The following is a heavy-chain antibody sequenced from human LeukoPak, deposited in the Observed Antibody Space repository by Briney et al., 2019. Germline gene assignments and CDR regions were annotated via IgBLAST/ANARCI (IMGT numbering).Heavy chain of an antibody. Sequence: SLRLXXXASXXTFSSXGMHWVRQAPGKGLEWVAVIWYDGSNKYYADSVKGRFTISRDNSKNTLYLQMNSLRAEDTAVYYCARDRVAAAGLFDYWGQGTLVTVSS. V-gene: IGHV3-33*01. CDR2: IWYDGSNK. CDR3: ARDRVAAAGLFDY. D-gene: IGHD6-13*01. J-gene: IGHJ4*02. CDR1: XXTFSSXG.